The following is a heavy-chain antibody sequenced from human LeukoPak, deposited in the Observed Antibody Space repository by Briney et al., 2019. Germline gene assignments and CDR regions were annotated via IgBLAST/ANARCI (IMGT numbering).Heavy chain of an antibody. CDR2: ISGSGGST. CDR3: AKDGPVRLDYDFWSGHKLQTNWFDP. D-gene: IGHD3-3*01. V-gene: IGHV3-23*01. CDR1: GFTFSSYS. Sequence: PGGSLRLSCAASGFTFSSYSMNWVRQAPGKGLEWVSAISGSGGSTYYADSVKGRFTISRDNSKNTLYLQMNSLRAEDTAVYYCAKDGPVRLDYDFWSGHKLQTNWFDPWGQGTLVTVSS. J-gene: IGHJ5*02.